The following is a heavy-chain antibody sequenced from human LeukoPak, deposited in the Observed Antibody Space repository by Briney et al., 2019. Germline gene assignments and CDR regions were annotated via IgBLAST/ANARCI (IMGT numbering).Heavy chain of an antibody. D-gene: IGHD6-13*01. CDR3: ARVQQLVQYGWFDP. Sequence: ASVKVSCKASGYTFTSYGISWVRQAPGQGLEWMGWISAYNGNTNYAQKLQGRVTMTTDTSTSTAYMELRSLRSDDTAVYYCARVQQLVQYGWFDPWGQGTLVTVSS. V-gene: IGHV1-18*01. CDR2: ISAYNGNT. J-gene: IGHJ5*02. CDR1: GYTFTSYG.